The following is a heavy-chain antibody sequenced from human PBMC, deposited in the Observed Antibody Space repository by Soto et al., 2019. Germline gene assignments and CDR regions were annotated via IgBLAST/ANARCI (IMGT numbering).Heavy chain of an antibody. J-gene: IGHJ4*02. CDR2: IFSNDEK. D-gene: IGHD3-9*01. CDR3: ARIPYDILTGYNYYFDY. CDR1: GFSLSNARMG. V-gene: IGHV2-26*01. Sequence: QVTLKESGPVLVKPTETLTLTCTVSGFSLSNARMGVSWIRQPPGKALEWLAHIFSNDEKSYSTSLKSRLTISKDTSKSQVVLTMTNMDPVDTDTYYCARIPYDILTGYNYYFDYWGQGTLVTVSS.